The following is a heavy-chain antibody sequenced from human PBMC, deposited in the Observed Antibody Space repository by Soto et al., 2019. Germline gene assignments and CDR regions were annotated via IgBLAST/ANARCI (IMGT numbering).Heavy chain of an antibody. CDR2: IYPGNSNT. Sequence: PGESLKISCKGSGYSFTGYWIGWVRQMPGTGLEWLGIIYPGNSNTRYSPSFEGQVTMSADKSINTAYLQWSSLRASDTAIYFCARPSDVGLASSFEYWGQGTQVTVSS. J-gene: IGHJ4*02. CDR1: GYSFTGYW. CDR3: ARPSDVGLASSFEY. V-gene: IGHV5-51*01.